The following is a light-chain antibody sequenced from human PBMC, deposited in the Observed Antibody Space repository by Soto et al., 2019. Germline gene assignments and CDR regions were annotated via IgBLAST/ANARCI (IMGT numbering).Light chain of an antibody. Sequence: QSVLTQSSSASASLGSSVKLTCTLSSGHSSYIIAWHQQQPGKAPRYLMKLEAGGSYNKGGGVPDRFSGSGSAADRYVTISNLQFEEDADQYCGTWDSNLLVFGGGTKVTVL. CDR3: GTWDSNLLV. CDR1: SGHSSYI. V-gene: IGLV4-60*02. J-gene: IGLJ2*01. CDR2: LEAGGSY.